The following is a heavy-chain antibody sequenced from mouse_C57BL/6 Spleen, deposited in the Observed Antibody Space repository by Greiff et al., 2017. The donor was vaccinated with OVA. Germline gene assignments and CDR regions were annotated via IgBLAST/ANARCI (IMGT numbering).Heavy chain of an antibody. J-gene: IGHJ4*01. CDR1: GYAFTNYL. V-gene: IGHV1-54*01. CDR3: ARNYYGSSSYAMDY. D-gene: IGHD1-1*01. CDR2: INPGSGGT. Sequence: VMLVESGAELVRPGTSVTVSCKASGYAFTNYLIEWVKQRPGQGLEWIGVINPGSGGTNYNEKFKGKATLTADKSSSTAYMQLSSLTSEDSAVYFCARNYYGSSSYAMDYWGQGTSVTVSS.